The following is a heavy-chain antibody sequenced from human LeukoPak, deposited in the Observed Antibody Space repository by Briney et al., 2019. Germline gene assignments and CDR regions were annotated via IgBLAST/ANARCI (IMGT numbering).Heavy chain of an antibody. CDR2: ISYDGSNK. CDR1: GFTFSSYG. V-gene: IGHV3-30*18. D-gene: IGHD1-26*01. J-gene: IGHJ4*02. Sequence: GGSLRLSCAASGFTFSSYGMHWVRQAPGKGLEWVAVISYDGSNKYYADSVKGRFTISRDNSKNTLYLQINSLRAEDTAVYYCAKEALFGSYIGYWGQGTLGTVSS. CDR3: AKEALFGSYIGY.